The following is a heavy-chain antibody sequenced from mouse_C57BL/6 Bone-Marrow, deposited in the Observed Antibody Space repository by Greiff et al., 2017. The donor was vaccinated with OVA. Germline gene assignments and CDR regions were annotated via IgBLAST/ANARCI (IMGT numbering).Heavy chain of an antibody. CDR1: GYTFTSYW. V-gene: IGHV1-64*01. D-gene: IGHD1-1*01. CDR3: ARRGQYYGSSYDY. CDR2: IHPNSGST. J-gene: IGHJ2*01. Sequence: QVHVKQPGAELVKPGASVKLSCKASGYTFTSYWMHWVKQRPGQGLEWIGMIHPNSGSTNYNEKFKSKATLTVDKSSSTAYMQLSSLTSEDSAVDYCARRGQYYGSSYDYWGQGTTLTVAS.